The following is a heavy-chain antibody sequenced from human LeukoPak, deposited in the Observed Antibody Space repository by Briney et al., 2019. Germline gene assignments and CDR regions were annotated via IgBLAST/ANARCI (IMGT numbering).Heavy chain of an antibody. D-gene: IGHD3-3*01. CDR3: ARDTSPYYDFWSGYSTYYYYYMDV. CDR2: INHSGST. CDR1: GGSSSGYY. J-gene: IGHJ6*03. V-gene: IGHV4-34*01. Sequence: PSETLSLTCAVYGGSSSGYYWSWIRQPPGKGLEWIGEINHSGSTNYNPSLKSRVTISVDTSKNQFSLKLSSVTAADTAVYYCARDTSPYYDFWSGYSTYYYYYMDVWGKGTTVTVSS.